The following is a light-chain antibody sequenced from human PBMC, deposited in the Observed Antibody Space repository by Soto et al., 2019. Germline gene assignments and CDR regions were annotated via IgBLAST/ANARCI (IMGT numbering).Light chain of an antibody. V-gene: IGLV1-44*01. CDR1: GSNVGSNS. CDR2: NND. Sequence: QSVLTQPPSASGTPGQRVTMSCSGSGSNVGSNSVNWYQQVPGTAPKLLIYNNDQRPSGVPDRISGSKSGTSASLAIGGLQSEDEADYYCAAWDDSLNGVVFGGGTKVTVL. J-gene: IGLJ2*01. CDR3: AAWDDSLNGVV.